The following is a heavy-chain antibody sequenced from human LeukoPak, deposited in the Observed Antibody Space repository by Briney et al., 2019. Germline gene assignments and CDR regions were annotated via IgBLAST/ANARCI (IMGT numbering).Heavy chain of an antibody. V-gene: IGHV3-30*04. Sequence: GRSLRLSCAASGFTFSSYAMHWVRQAPGKGLEWVAVISYDGSKKYYADSVKGRFTISRDNSKNTQHLQMNSLRAEDTAVYYCARDKGAYYYYYMDVWGKGTTVTVSS. D-gene: IGHD4/OR15-4a*01. J-gene: IGHJ6*03. CDR3: ARDKGAYYYYYMDV. CDR1: GFTFSSYA. CDR2: ISYDGSKK.